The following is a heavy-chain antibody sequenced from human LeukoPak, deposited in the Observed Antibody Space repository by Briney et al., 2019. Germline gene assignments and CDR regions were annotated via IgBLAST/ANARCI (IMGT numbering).Heavy chain of an antibody. J-gene: IGHJ4*02. V-gene: IGHV1-2*02. CDR2: INPNSGGT. CDR3: ARAGYCGSNCYYYFDY. Sequence: GASVKVSCKASGYTFTDYFIHWVRQAPGQGLEWMGWINPNSGGTYYAQNFQGRVTMTRDTSISTAYMELSSLTSDDTAVYSCARAGYCGSNCYYYFDYWGQGTLVTVSS. CDR1: GYTFTDYF. D-gene: IGHD2-21*01.